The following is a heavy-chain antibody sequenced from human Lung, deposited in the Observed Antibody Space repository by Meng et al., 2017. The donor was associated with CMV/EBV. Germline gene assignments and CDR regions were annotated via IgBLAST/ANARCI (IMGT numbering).Heavy chain of an antibody. CDR3: ARGINGGCGD. J-gene: IGHJ4*02. Sequence: QVQLQQSGPGLVQPSPTLSLTFAISGDIVSSNSAAWHWIRQSPSRGLEWLGRTYYRSKWYHEYAVSVKSRITISPDTPKNQFSLQLNSMTPEDTAVYYCARGINGGCGDWGQGTLVTVSS. D-gene: IGHD4-23*01. V-gene: IGHV6-1*01. CDR2: TYYRSKWYH. CDR1: GDIVSSNSAA.